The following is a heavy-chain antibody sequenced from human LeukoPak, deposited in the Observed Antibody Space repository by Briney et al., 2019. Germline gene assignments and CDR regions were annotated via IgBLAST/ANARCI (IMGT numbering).Heavy chain of an antibody. V-gene: IGHV1-69*01. CDR1: GGTFSSYA. CDR3: AILGPGIAAADKLMIFDY. CDR2: IIPIFGTA. Sequence: SVKVSCKASGGTFSSYAISWVRQAPGQGLEWMGGIIPIFGTASYAQKFQGRVTITADESTSTAYMELSSLRSEDTAVCYCAILGPGIAAADKLMIFDYWGQGTLVTVSS. D-gene: IGHD6-13*01. J-gene: IGHJ4*02.